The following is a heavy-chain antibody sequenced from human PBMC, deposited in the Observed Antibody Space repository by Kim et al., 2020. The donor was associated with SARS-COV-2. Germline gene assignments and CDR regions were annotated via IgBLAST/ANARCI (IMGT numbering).Heavy chain of an antibody. CDR3: ARGGITMVRGVTHNWF. D-gene: IGHD3-10*01. Sequence: SETLSLTCTVSGGSISSSSYYWGWIRQPPGKGLEWIGSIYYNGSTYYNPSLKSRVTISVDTSKNQFSLKLSSVTAADTAVYYCARGGITMVRGVTHNWF. CDR1: GGSISSSSYY. CDR2: IYYNGST. J-gene: IGHJ5*01. V-gene: IGHV4-39*01.